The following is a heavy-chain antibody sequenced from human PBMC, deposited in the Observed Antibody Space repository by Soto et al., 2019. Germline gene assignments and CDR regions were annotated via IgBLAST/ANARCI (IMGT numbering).Heavy chain of an antibody. Sequence: QVQLQESGPGLVKPSETLSLTCTVSGGSISSYYWSWIRQPPGKGLEWIGYIYYSGSTNYNPSLKSRVTISVDTSKNQFSLKLSSVTAADTAVYYCARDSSGQPKFDYWGQGTLVTVSS. J-gene: IGHJ4*02. D-gene: IGHD6-19*01. CDR2: IYYSGST. CDR3: ARDSSGQPKFDY. V-gene: IGHV4-59*01. CDR1: GGSISSYY.